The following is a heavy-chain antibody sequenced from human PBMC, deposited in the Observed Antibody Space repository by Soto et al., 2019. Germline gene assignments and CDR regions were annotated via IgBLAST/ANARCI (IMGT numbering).Heavy chain of an antibody. CDR2: IYFGGTT. CDR1: GGSISSGDYY. V-gene: IGHV4-31*03. CDR3: ARRDRSGFSYWLDT. Sequence: SETLSLTCTVSGGSISSGDYYWSWIRQHPGKGLEWIGTIYFGGTTYYNPSLKSRVTISVDTSKSQFSLKLSSVTAADTAVYYCARRDRSGFSYWLDTWGQGTLVTVSS. J-gene: IGHJ5*02. D-gene: IGHD3-22*01.